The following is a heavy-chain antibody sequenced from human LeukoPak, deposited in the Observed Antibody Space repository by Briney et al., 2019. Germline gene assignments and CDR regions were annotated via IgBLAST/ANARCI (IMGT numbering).Heavy chain of an antibody. CDR3: ARSEKVYVAARFLTSYYFDY. CDR1: GFTFNNAW. CDR2: IKQDGSEK. D-gene: IGHD6-6*01. J-gene: IGHJ4*02. V-gene: IGHV3-7*01. Sequence: PGGSLRLSCAASGFTFNNAWMYWVRQAPGKGLEWVANIKQDGSEKYYVDSVKGRFTISRDNAKNSLYLQMNSLRAEDTAVYYCARSEKVYVAARFLTSYYFDYWGQGTLVTVSS.